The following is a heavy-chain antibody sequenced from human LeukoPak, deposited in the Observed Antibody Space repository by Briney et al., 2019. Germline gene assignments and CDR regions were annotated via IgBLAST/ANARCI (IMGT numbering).Heavy chain of an antibody. D-gene: IGHD1-26*01. CDR3: ARDAREFDY. Sequence: GGSLRLPCAASGFTFSSSAMSWVRQVPGKGLEWVSGISASGGSTSYADSVKGRFTISRDNAKNSLYLQMNSLRAEDTAVYYCARDAREFDYWGQGTLVTVSS. V-gene: IGHV3-23*01. J-gene: IGHJ4*02. CDR2: ISASGGST. CDR1: GFTFSSSA.